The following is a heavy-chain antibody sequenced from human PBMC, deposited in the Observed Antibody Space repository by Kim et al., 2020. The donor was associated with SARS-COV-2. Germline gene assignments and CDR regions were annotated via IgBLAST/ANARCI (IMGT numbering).Heavy chain of an antibody. Sequence: GGSLRLSCAASGFTFSSYGMHWVRQAPGKGLEWVAVISYDGSNKYYADSVKGRFTISRDNSKNTLYLQMNSLRAEDTAVYYCANVDTAMVGRDYWGQGTLVTVSS. CDR2: ISYDGSNK. J-gene: IGHJ4*02. CDR1: GFTFSSYG. V-gene: IGHV3-30*18. CDR3: ANVDTAMVGRDY. D-gene: IGHD5-18*01.